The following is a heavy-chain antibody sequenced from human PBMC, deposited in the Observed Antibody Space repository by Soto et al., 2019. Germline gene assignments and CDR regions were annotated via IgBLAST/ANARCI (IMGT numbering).Heavy chain of an antibody. V-gene: IGHV5-51*01. J-gene: IGHJ3*01. D-gene: IGHD3-22*01. Sequence: PGESLKISCKGSGYSFTTYWIGWVRQMPGKGLELMGIMYPGDSDTRYSPSFQGQVTISADKSISTAYLQWSSLKASDTAMYYCARPYDSSGSVSWGQGTMVTDS. CDR1: GYSFTTYW. CDR3: ARPYDSSGSVS. CDR2: MYPGDSDT.